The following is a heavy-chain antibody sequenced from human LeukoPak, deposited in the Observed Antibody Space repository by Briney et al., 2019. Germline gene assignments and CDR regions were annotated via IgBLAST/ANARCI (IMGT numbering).Heavy chain of an antibody. Sequence: GASVKVSCKASGGTFSSYAISWVRQAPGQGLEWMGGIIPIFGTANYAQKFQGRVTITADESTSTAYMELSSLRSEDTAVYYCARVYYDSSGYYPHLFDYWGRGTLVTVSS. CDR3: ARVYYDSSGYYPHLFDY. V-gene: IGHV1-69*13. D-gene: IGHD3-22*01. J-gene: IGHJ4*02. CDR1: GGTFSSYA. CDR2: IIPIFGTA.